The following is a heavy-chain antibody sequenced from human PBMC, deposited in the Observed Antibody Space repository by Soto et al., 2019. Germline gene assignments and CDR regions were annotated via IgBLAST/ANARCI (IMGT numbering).Heavy chain of an antibody. J-gene: IGHJ4*02. CDR2: ISYDGSNK. CDR3: AKSPYSGYGYFDY. CDR1: GFTFSSYG. V-gene: IGHV3-30*18. Sequence: GGSLRLSCAASGFTFSSYGMHWVRQAPGKGLEWVAVISYDGSNKYYADSVKGRFTISRDNSKNTLYLQMNSLRAEDTAVYYCAKSPYSGYGYFDYWGQGTLVTVSS. D-gene: IGHD5-12*01.